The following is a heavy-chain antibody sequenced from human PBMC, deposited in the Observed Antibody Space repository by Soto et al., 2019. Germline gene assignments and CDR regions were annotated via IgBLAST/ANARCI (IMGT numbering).Heavy chain of an antibody. J-gene: IGHJ6*02. CDR2: IWYDGSNK. Sequence: HPGGSLRLSCAASGFTFSSYGMHWVRQAPGKGLEWVAVIWYDGSNKYYADSVKGRFTISRDNSKNTLYLQMNSLRAEDTAVYYCARGVRGVIIRYYYYYGMDVWGQGTTVTVSS. CDR3: ARGVRGVIIRYYYYYGMDV. V-gene: IGHV3-33*01. CDR1: GFTFSSYG. D-gene: IGHD3-10*01.